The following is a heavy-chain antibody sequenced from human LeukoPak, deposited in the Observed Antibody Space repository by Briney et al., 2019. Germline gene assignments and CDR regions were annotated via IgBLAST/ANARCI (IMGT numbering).Heavy chain of an antibody. D-gene: IGHD3-9*01. V-gene: IGHV3-48*03. J-gene: IGHJ4*02. CDR2: ISSSGSTI. CDR1: GFTFSSYE. CDR3: ARESIYDILTGLEY. Sequence: PGGSLRLSCAASGFTFSSYEMNWVRQAPGTGLEWVSYISSSGSTIYYADSVKGRFTISRDNAKNSLYLQMNSLRAEDTAVYYCARESIYDILTGLEYWGQGTLVTVSS.